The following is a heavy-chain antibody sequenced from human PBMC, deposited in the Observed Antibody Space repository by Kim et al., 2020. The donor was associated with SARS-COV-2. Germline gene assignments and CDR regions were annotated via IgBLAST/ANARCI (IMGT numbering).Heavy chain of an antibody. V-gene: IGHV4-38-2*02. D-gene: IGHD3-22*01. J-gene: IGHJ4*01. CDR2: IYHSGST. CDR3: ARVGDSGGYFDLLDY. Sequence: SETLSLTCTVSGYSISSGYYWGWIRQPPGKGLQWIASIYHSGSTYYNPSLKSRVTISVDTSKNQFSLKLSSVTAADTAVYYCARVGDSGGYFDLLDYWG. CDR1: GYSISSGYY.